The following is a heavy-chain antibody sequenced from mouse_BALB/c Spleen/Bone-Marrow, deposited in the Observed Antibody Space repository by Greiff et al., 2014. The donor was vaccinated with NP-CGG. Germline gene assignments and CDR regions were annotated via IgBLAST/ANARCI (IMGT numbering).Heavy chain of an antibody. Sequence: VQLQQSGAELVKPGASVKLFCTASGFNIKDTYMHWVKQRPEQGLEWIGRIDPANGNTKYVPTFQGKATITADTSSNTAYLQLSSLTSEDTAVYYCASSGNYEGGAMDYWGQGISVTVSS. J-gene: IGHJ4*01. D-gene: IGHD2-1*01. CDR2: IDPANGNT. V-gene: IGHV14-3*02. CDR1: GFNIKDTY. CDR3: ASSGNYEGGAMDY.